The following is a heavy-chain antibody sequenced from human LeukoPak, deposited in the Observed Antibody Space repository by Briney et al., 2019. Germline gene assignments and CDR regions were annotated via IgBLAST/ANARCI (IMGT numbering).Heavy chain of an antibody. Sequence: GGSLRLSCAASGFTFSSYGMSWVRQAPGKGLEWVSAISGSGGSTYYADSVKGRFTISRDNSKNTLYLQMNSLRAEDTAVYYCATDPYYYGSGSYYTSPYYFDYWGQGTLVTVSS. D-gene: IGHD3-10*01. CDR1: GFTFSSYG. V-gene: IGHV3-23*01. J-gene: IGHJ4*02. CDR2: ISGSGGST. CDR3: ATDPYYYGSGSYYTSPYYFDY.